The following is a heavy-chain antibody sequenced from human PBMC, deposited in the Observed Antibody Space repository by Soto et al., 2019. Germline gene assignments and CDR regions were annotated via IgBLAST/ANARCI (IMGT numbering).Heavy chain of an antibody. J-gene: IGHJ6*02. Sequence: QVQLVQSGDEVKKPGASVKVSCKASGYIFVNYGIAWVRQAPGQGLEWRGWISPYTGNTHSATKIQGRLTMTTYTSTSTAYMDLRSLTSDDTAVYYCVMVDNYVTPTPQDVWGQGTTVTVSS. CDR2: ISPYTGNT. CDR3: VMVDNYVTPTPQDV. V-gene: IGHV1-18*01. CDR1: GYIFVNYG. D-gene: IGHD3-16*01.